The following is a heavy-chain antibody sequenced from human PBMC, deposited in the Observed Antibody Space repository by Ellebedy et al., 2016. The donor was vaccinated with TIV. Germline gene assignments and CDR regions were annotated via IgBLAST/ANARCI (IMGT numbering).Heavy chain of an antibody. D-gene: IGHD3-16*01. J-gene: IGHJ3*02. CDR3: ASGFVHYGAFDI. CDR1: GFTFSTHW. V-gene: IGHV3-74*01. CDR2: IKSDGSNI. Sequence: GESLKISCAASGFTFSTHWMHWVRQAPGKGLVWVSRIKSDGSNINYVDSVNGRFIISRDNAKNTLYLQMNSLRAEDTAIYYCASGFVHYGAFDIWGQGAVVTVSS.